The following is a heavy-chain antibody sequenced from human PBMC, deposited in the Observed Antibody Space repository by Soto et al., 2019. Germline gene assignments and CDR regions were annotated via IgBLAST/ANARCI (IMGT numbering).Heavy chain of an antibody. CDR2: ISYDGSNK. Sequence: PWWSLRLSCAASGFTFSSYAMHWFRQAPGKGLEWVAVISYDGSNKYYADSVKGRFTISRDNSKNTLYLQMNSLRAEDTAVYYCAREGDGLSYDSSGYCDYWGQGTLVTVSS. J-gene: IGHJ4*02. CDR1: GFTFSSYA. V-gene: IGHV3-30-3*01. D-gene: IGHD3-22*01. CDR3: AREGDGLSYDSSGYCDY.